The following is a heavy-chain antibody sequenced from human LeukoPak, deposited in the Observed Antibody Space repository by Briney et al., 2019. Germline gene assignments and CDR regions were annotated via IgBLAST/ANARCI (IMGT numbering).Heavy chain of an antibody. D-gene: IGHD1-7*01. Sequence: SVKVSCKASGGTFNSYAISWVRQAPGQGLEWMGGIVPIFASANYAQKFQGRVTITTDESTSTAYMELSSLRSEDTAVYYCARPVVGTTTYFQHWGQGTLVTVSS. CDR2: IVPIFASA. CDR1: GGTFNSYA. CDR3: ARPVVGTTTYFQH. J-gene: IGHJ1*01. V-gene: IGHV1-69*05.